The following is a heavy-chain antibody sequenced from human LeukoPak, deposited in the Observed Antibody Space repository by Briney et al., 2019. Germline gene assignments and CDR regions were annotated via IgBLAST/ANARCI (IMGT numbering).Heavy chain of an antibody. V-gene: IGHV1-46*01. CDR1: GYIFTSYG. D-gene: IGHD4-17*01. CDR2: INPSGGST. J-gene: IGHJ4*02. Sequence: ASVKVSCKASGYIFTSYGISWVRQAPGQGLEWMGIINPSGGSTSYAQKFQGRVTITADKSTSTAYMELSSLRSEDTAVYYCARAGGYGDYHGRGWGQGTLVTVSS. CDR3: ARAGGYGDYHGRG.